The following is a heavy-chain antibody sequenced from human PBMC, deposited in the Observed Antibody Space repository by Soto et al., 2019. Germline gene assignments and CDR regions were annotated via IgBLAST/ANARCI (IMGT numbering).Heavy chain of an antibody. J-gene: IGHJ6*02. CDR2: IIPIFGTA. CDR1: GGTFSSYA. D-gene: IGHD6-6*01. Sequence: SVKVSCKASGGTFSSYAISWVRQAPGQGLEWMGGIIPIFGTANYAQKFQGRVTITADKSTSTAYMELSSLRSEDTAVYYCALYRSSSRPPDYYYGMDVWGQGTTVTVSS. CDR3: ALYRSSSRPPDYYYGMDV. V-gene: IGHV1-69*06.